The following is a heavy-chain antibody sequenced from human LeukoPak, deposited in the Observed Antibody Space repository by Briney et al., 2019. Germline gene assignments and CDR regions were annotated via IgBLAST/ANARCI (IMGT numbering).Heavy chain of an antibody. D-gene: IGHD6-6*01. CDR3: ARGVEYSSSFYYYYYMDV. CDR1: GYTFTDYY. V-gene: IGHV1-2*02. J-gene: IGHJ6*03. CDR2: INPHSGGT. Sequence: ASVKVSCKASGYTFTDYYMHWVRQAPGQGLEWMGWINPHSGGTDHAQKFQGRVTMTRDTSISTAYMELSRLRSDDTAVYYCARGVEYSSSFYYYYYMDVWGKGTTVTVSS.